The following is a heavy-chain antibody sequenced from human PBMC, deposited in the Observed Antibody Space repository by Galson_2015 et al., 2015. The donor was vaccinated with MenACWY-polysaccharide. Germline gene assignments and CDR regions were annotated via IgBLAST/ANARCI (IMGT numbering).Heavy chain of an antibody. D-gene: IGHD2-8*01. V-gene: IGHV1-69*06. CDR1: RDTFSRFT. J-gene: IGHJ4*02. CDR2: IIPVFDTL. Sequence: SVKVSCKASRDTFSRFTISWVRQAPGQGLEWMGGIIPVFDTLFYARKFQGSVTITADKSTSTVYIQLNSLSSEDTALYYCARGTYCNDGVCLSQGGTFDHWGQGSRATVSS. CDR3: ARGTYCNDGVCLSQGGTFDH.